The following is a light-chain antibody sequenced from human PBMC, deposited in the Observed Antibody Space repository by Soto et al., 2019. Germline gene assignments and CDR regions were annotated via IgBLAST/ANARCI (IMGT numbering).Light chain of an antibody. CDR1: QSISRY. V-gene: IGKV1-39*01. CDR3: QQTYTTRCT. Sequence: DIQMTQSPYTLSASVGDRVTITCRASQSISRYLNWYQQKPGKAPKLLIYGVSSLQSGVPSRFSGSGSGTDFTLTITSLQPEDFATYYCQQTYTTRCTFGPGTKVDIK. CDR2: GVS. J-gene: IGKJ3*01.